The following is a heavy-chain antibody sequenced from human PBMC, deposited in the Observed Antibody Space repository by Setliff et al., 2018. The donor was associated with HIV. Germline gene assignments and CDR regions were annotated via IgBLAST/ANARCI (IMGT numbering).Heavy chain of an antibody. CDR3: ARDYYDKSGFPHYYFDY. J-gene: IGHJ4*02. CDR1: GGSFSGYY. D-gene: IGHD3-22*01. Sequence: SETLSLTCAVYGGSFSGYYWGWIRQSPGKGLVWIGSVSSTGSTNYNPSLMSRLTMSVDTSKNHFSLKLSSVTAADTAVYYCARDYYDKSGFPHYYFDYWGQGALVTVSS. V-gene: IGHV4-59*10. CDR2: VSSTGST.